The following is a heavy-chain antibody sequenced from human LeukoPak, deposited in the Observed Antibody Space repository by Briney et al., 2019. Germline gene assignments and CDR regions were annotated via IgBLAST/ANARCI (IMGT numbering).Heavy chain of an antibody. D-gene: IGHD6-19*01. J-gene: IGHJ3*02. CDR3: ASSAGYSSGRRAFDI. V-gene: IGHV4-39*01. Sequence: PSETLSLTCTVSGGSISSSSYYWGWIRQPPGKGLEWIGSIYYSGSTYYNPSLKSRVTISVDTSKNQFSLKLSSVTAADTAVYYCASSAGYSSGRRAFDIWGQGTMVTVSS. CDR1: GGSISSSSYY. CDR2: IYYSGST.